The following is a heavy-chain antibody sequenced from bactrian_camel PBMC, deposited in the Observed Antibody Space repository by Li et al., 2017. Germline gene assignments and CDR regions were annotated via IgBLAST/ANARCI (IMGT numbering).Heavy chain of an antibody. CDR1: GNTDSTNC. J-gene: IGHJ4*01. CDR3: AADRDVNIPPSLALDSSRYNN. D-gene: IGHD8*01. Sequence: QLVESGGGSVQAGGSLRLSCAASGNTDSTNCMGWFRQAPGKERERVAVIYTGDGDTYYPDSVKGRFTISQDNAKNTLYLQMNGLNPEDTAMYYCAADRDVNIPPSLALDSSRYNNWGQGTQV. V-gene: IGHV3S54*01. CDR2: IYTGDGDT.